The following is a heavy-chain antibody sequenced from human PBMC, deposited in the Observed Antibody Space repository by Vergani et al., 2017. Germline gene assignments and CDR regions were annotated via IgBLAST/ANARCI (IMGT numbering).Heavy chain of an antibody. CDR3: AKGVEIDY. CDR2: ISYDGSNK. Sequence: QVQLVESGGGVVQPGRSLRLSCAASGFTFSSYGMHWVRQAPGKGLEWVAVISYDGSNKYYADSVKGGFTISRDNSKNTLYLQMNSLRAEDTAVYYCAKGVEIDYWGQGTLVTVSS. J-gene: IGHJ4*02. D-gene: IGHD2-21*01. V-gene: IGHV3-30*18. CDR1: GFTFSSYG.